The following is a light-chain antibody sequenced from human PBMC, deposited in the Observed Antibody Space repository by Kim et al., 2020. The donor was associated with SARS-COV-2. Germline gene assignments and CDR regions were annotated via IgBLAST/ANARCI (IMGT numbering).Light chain of an antibody. J-gene: IGLJ3*02. CDR2: YNN. CDR3: QVWDSGSDHRV. V-gene: IGLV3-21*01. Sequence: SYELTQPPSVSVAPGKTARITCGGNNIAFKSVHWYRQRPGQAPMLVIRYNNDRPSGIPERFSGSNSWNTAILTISRVEAGDEADYYCQVWDSGSDHRVFGGGTQLTVL. CDR1: NIAFKS.